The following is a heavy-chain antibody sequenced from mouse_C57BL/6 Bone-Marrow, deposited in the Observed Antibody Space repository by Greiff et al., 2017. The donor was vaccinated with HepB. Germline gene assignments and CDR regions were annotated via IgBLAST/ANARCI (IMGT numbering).Heavy chain of an antibody. D-gene: IGHD1-1*01. CDR2: IYPGSGST. V-gene: IGHV1-55*01. Sequence: QVQLKESGAELVKPGASVKMSCKASGYTFTSYWITWVKQRPGQGLEWIGDIYPGSGSTNYNEKFKSKATLTVDTSSSTAYMQLSSLTSEDSAVYYCAREGTYYYFDYWGQGTTLTVSS. J-gene: IGHJ2*01. CDR3: AREGTYYYFDY. CDR1: GYTFTSYW.